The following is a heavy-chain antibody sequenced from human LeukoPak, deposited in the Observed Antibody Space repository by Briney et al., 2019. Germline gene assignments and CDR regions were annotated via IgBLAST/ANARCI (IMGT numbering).Heavy chain of an antibody. CDR3: SRSITGSGWKYYFDF. D-gene: IGHD5-24*01. V-gene: IGHV3-11*01. CDR1: GFTFSDYY. J-gene: IGHJ4*02. CDR2: ISSSGSTI. Sequence: GGSLRLSCAASGFTFSDYYMSWIRPAPGKGLEWVSYISSSGSTIYYADSVKGRFTISRDNAKNSLYLQMNSLRAEDTAVYYCSRSITGSGWKYYFDFWGQGTLVTVSS.